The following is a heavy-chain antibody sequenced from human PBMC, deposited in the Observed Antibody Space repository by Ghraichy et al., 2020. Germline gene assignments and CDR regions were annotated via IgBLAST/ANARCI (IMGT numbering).Heavy chain of an antibody. D-gene: IGHD3-22*01. CDR1: DGSFSGSY. J-gene: IGHJ5*02. CDR2: INHSGST. Sequence: SETLSLTCAVYDGSFSGSYWSRIRPPPGKRLEWIGEINHSGSTDYNPSLQSRVTISVDTSKNQFSLKLSSVTAADTAVYYCARDPNYYDSRDYYYAGWFDPWGLGTLVTVSS. V-gene: IGHV4-34*01. CDR3: ARDPNYYDSRDYYYAGWFDP.